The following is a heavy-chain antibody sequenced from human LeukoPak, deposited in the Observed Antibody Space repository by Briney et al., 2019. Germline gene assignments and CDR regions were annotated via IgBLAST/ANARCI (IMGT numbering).Heavy chain of an antibody. CDR3: ARDILAAAAIFDY. CDR2: ISSSSSYI. Sequence: GGSLRLSCAASGFTFSSYSMNWVRQAPGKGLEWVSSISSSSSYIYYADSVKGRFTISRDNAKNSLYLQMNSLRAEDTAVYYCARDILAAAAIFDYWGQGTLVTVSS. V-gene: IGHV3-21*01. J-gene: IGHJ4*02. CDR1: GFTFSSYS. D-gene: IGHD6-13*01.